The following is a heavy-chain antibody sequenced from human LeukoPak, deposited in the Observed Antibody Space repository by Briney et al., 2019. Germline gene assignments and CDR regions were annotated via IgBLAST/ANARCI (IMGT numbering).Heavy chain of an antibody. CDR2: IKHDGSEK. CDR3: ATDRGWRTSGYYLYYFEY. CDR1: GFIFTNYF. V-gene: IGHV3-7*01. J-gene: IGHJ4*02. D-gene: IGHD3-3*01. Sequence: PGGSLGLSCAASGFIFTNYFMSWVRQAPGKGLEWVASIKHDGSEKYYVDSVRGRFTISRDNTMNSLYLQMSSLRAEDTAVYYCATDRGWRTSGYYLYYFEYWGQGTLVTFSS.